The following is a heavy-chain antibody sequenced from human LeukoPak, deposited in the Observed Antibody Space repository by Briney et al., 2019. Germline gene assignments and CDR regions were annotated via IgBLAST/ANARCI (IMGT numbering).Heavy chain of an antibody. V-gene: IGHV1-46*01. CDR3: ARGENLDS. CDR1: GYTFSNYY. Sequence: ASVNVSCKASGYTFSNYYIHWVRQAPGQGLEWMGIINPASGSATYAQKFQGRVTMTRDVSTNTFYMEVSSLRSEDTAAYYCARGENLDSWGQGTPVTVSS. CDR2: INPASGSA. J-gene: IGHJ4*02.